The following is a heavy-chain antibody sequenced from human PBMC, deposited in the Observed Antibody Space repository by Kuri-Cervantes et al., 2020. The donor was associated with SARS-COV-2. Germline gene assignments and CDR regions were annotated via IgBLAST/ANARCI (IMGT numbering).Heavy chain of an antibody. CDR1: GFTFSSYA. CDR2: ISYDGSNK. J-gene: IGHJ4*02. D-gene: IGHD3-22*01. CDR3: ARDFNYYDSSGYQHNPPDD. Sequence: GESLKISCPASGFTFSSYAMHWVRQAPGKGLEWVAVISYDGSNKYYADSVKGRFTISRDNAKNSLYLQMNSLRAEDTVVYYCARDFNYYDSSGYQHNPPDDWGQGTLVTVSS. V-gene: IGHV3-30-3*01.